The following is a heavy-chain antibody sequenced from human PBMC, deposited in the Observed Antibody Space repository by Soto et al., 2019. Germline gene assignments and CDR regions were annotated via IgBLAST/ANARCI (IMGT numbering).Heavy chain of an antibody. Sequence: QVQLVQSGAEVKKPGSSVKVSCKASGGTFSSYAISWVRQAPGQGLEWMGGIITIFGTAKYAQKFQGRVTITADESTSTAYMELSILRSEDTAVYYCARVRGRVTRGYFDYWGQGTLVTVSS. J-gene: IGHJ4*02. V-gene: IGHV1-69*01. D-gene: IGHD3-10*01. CDR1: GGTFSSYA. CDR3: ARVRGRVTRGYFDY. CDR2: IITIFGTA.